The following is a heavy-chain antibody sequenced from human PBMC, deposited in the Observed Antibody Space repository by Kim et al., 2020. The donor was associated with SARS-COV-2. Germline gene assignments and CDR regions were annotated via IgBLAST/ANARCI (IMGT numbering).Heavy chain of an antibody. CDR1: GGTFSSYA. CDR3: ASERSGAVRGVTEYYFDY. V-gene: IGHV1-69*13. CDR2: IIPIFGTA. J-gene: IGHJ4*02. Sequence: SVKVSCKASGGTFSSYAISWVRQAPGQGLEWMGGIIPIFGTANYAQKFQGRVTITADESTSTAYMELSSLRSEDTAVYYCASERSGAVRGVTEYYFDYWGQGTLVTVSS. D-gene: IGHD3-10*01.